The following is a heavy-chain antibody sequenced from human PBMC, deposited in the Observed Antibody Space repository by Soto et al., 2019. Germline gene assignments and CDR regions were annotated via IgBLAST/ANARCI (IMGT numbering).Heavy chain of an antibody. CDR1: GFTFSSYG. Sequence: GGSLRLSCAASGFTFSSYGMHWVRQAPGKGLEWVAVISYDGSNKYYADSVKGRFTISRDNSKNTLYLQMNSLRAEDTAVYYCAKDRGGLSLHRVVAATNRVDGYWGQGTLVTVSS. D-gene: IGHD2-15*01. J-gene: IGHJ4*02. CDR3: AKDRGGLSLHRVVAATNRVDGY. V-gene: IGHV3-30*18. CDR2: ISYDGSNK.